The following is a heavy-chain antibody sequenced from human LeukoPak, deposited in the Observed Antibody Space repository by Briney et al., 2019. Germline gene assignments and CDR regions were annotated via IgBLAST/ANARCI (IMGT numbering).Heavy chain of an antibody. V-gene: IGHV3-43*02. CDR2: ISGDGDRT. Sequence: RGSLRLSCAASGINFNTYAMHWVRQAPGKGLEWVSRISGDGDRTSYADSVKGRFTISRDNDKNSLYLQMNSLRIEDTALYYCAKDRGYEVVFDPWGQGTLVAVSS. CDR1: GINFNTYA. CDR3: AKDRGYEVVFDP. D-gene: IGHD5-12*01. J-gene: IGHJ5*02.